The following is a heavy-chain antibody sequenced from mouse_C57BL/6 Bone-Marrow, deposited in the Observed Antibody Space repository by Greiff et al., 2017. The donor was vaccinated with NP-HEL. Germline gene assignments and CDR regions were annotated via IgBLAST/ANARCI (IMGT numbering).Heavy chain of an antibody. CDR3: ARPFYYYGSSYGPFDY. D-gene: IGHD1-1*01. CDR2: IDPSDSYT. CDR1: GYTFTSYW. Sequence: VQLQQPGAELVKPGASVKLSCKASGYTFTSYWMQWVKQRPGQGLEWIGEIDPSDSYTNYNQKFKGKATLTVDTSSSTAYMQLSSLTSEDSAVYYCARPFYYYGSSYGPFDYWGQGTTLTVSS. J-gene: IGHJ2*01. V-gene: IGHV1-50*01.